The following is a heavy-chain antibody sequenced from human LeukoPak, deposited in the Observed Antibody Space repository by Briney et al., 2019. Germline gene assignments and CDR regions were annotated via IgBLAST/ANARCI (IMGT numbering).Heavy chain of an antibody. CDR2: IHHSGRT. J-gene: IGHJ5*02. V-gene: IGHV4-39*07. Sequence: PSETLSLTCTVSGGSISSSSYYWGWIRQPPGKGLEWTGSIHHSGRTYYNPSLKSRVTLSVDTSKNQFSLKLSSVTAADTAVYYCARQIRWLRYWFDPWGQGTLVTVSS. D-gene: IGHD5-12*01. CDR1: GGSISSSSYY. CDR3: ARQIRWLRYWFDP.